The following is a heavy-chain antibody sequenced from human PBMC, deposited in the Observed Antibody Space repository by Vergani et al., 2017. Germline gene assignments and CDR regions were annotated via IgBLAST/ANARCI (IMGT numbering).Heavy chain of an antibody. D-gene: IGHD3-22*01. V-gene: IGHV3-23*01. CDR1: GFTFSACP. CDR2: ISARYPST. Sequence: EVQLLQSGGGVIQPGGSVRLSCAASGFTFSACPMTWVRQAPGKGLEWVSAISARYPSTYYADSVKGRFTISRDNSKNMLYLQMNSLRAEDTAVYYCAILSYDTTPYLQGGYDCWGQGTLVSVSS. J-gene: IGHJ4*02. CDR3: AILSYDTTPYLQGGYDC.